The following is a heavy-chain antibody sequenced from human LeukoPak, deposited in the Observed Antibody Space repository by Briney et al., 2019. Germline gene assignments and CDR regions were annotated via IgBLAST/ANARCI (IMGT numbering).Heavy chain of an antibody. CDR2: ISGSGGST. CDR1: GFTFSSYA. CDR3: AKDSYYDYVWGSYRTDY. V-gene: IGHV3-23*01. J-gene: IGHJ4*02. D-gene: IGHD3-16*02. Sequence: GGSLRLSCAASGFTFSSYAMSWVRQAPGKGLEWVSAISGSGGSTYYADSVKGRFTISRDNSKNTLYLQMNSLRAEDTAVYYCAKDSYYDYVWGSYRTDYWGQGTLVTVSS.